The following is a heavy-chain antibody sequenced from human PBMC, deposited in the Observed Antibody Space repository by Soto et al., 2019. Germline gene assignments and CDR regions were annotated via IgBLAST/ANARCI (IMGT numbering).Heavy chain of an antibody. CDR1: GYTFTSYG. CDR2: ISAYNGNT. V-gene: IGHV1-18*01. Sequence: QVQLVQSGAEVKKPGASVTVSCKASGYTFTSYGISWVRQAPGQGLEWMGWISAYNGNTNYAQKLQGRVTMTTDTSTSTAYMELRGRRSDDTAVYYCAREYSDYVCGSYRHDACHIWGQGTLVTVAS. J-gene: IGHJ3*02. D-gene: IGHD3-16*02. CDR3: AREYSDYVCGSYRHDACHI.